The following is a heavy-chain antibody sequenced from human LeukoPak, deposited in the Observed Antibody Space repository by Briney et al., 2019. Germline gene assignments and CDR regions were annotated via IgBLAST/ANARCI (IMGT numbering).Heavy chain of an antibody. J-gene: IGHJ4*02. V-gene: IGHV4-30-4*01. Sequence: SETLSLTFTVSGGSICSGDCYWSWIRQPPGKGLEWIGYIYYSGSTYYNPYLQSRVTISADTSKNPFSLELSSVTAADTAVYYCARAGSWFGAIFFDYWGQGTLVTVSS. CDR1: GGSICSGDCY. CDR2: IYYSGST. CDR3: ARAGSWFGAIFFDY. D-gene: IGHD3-10*01.